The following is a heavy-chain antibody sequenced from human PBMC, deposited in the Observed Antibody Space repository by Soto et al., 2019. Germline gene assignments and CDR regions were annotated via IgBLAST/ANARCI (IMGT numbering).Heavy chain of an antibody. V-gene: IGHV1-69*01. CDR1: GGTFSSYA. CDR3: ASGADWLFPRSYYYYGMDV. CDR2: IIPIFGTA. J-gene: IGHJ6*02. D-gene: IGHD3-9*01. Sequence: QVQLVQSGAEVKKPGSSVKVSCKASGGTFSSYAISWVRQAPGQGLEWMGGIIPIFGTANYAQKFQGRVKITADESTSTDYMELSSLRSEDTAVYYCASGADWLFPRSYYYYGMDVWGQGTTVTVSS.